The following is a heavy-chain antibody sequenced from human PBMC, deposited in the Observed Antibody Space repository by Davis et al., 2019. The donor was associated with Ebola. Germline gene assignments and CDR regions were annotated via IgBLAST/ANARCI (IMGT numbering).Heavy chain of an antibody. J-gene: IGHJ4*02. V-gene: IGHV3-23*01. CDR2: ISGSGGST. CDR3: AKKGEGGPDNSGSYLGYFDY. Sequence: GVLKISCAASAFTFSSYAMSWVRQAPGKGLEWVSAISGSGGSTYYADSVKGRFTISRDNSKNTMYLQMNSLRAEDTAVYYCAKKGEGGPDNSGSYLGYFDYWGQGTLVTVSS. CDR1: AFTFSSYA. D-gene: IGHD1-26*01.